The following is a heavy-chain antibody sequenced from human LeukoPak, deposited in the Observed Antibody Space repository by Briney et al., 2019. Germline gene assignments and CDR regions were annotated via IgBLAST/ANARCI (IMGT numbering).Heavy chain of an antibody. CDR1: AFTFSSYS. J-gene: IGHJ4*02. CDR2: ISSSSSYI. Sequence: PGGSLRPSCAASAFTFSSYSMNWVRQAPGKGLAWVSSISSSSSYIYYADSVKGRFTISRDNAKNSLYLQMNSLRAEDTALYYCAKDRDTAMEIDYWGQGTLVTVSS. CDR3: AKDRDTAMEIDY. V-gene: IGHV3-21*01. D-gene: IGHD5-18*01.